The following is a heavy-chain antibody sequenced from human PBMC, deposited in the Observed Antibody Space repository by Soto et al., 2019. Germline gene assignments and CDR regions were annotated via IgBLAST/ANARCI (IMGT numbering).Heavy chain of an antibody. Sequence: QLVESGGGLVQPGGSLRLSCAASEFTFNTYDMNWVRQAPGKGLEWISYINSGGKTIYYANSVEGRFTASTDNAKRSLYLQIHTLKTENTAVYFSASTALQSTGSYDWGQGTLVTVSS. CDR3: ASTALQSTGSYD. J-gene: IGHJ4*02. D-gene: IGHD6-25*01. V-gene: IGHV3-48*03. CDR2: INSGGKTI. CDR1: EFTFNTYD.